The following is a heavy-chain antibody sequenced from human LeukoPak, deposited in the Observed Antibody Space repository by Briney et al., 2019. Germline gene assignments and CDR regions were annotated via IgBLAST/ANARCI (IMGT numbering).Heavy chain of an antibody. CDR1: GFTLSSYA. Sequence: PGGSLRLSCAASGFTLSSYAMSWVRQAPGKGLEWVSAISGSGGSTYYADSVKGRFTISRDNSKNTLYLQMNSLRAEDTAVYYCAKGSMVRGVKDPYYYYGMDVWGQGTTVTVSS. CDR3: AKGSMVRGVKDPYYYYGMDV. D-gene: IGHD3-10*01. J-gene: IGHJ6*02. V-gene: IGHV3-23*01. CDR2: ISGSGGST.